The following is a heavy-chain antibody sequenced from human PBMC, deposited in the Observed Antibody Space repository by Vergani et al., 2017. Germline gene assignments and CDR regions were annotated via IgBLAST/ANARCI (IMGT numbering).Heavy chain of an antibody. CDR2: IQFDGSNQ. CDR1: GFTLSNYD. V-gene: IGHV3-30*02. J-gene: IGHJ4*02. Sequence: QVQLVESGGGVVQRGGSLRLSCATSGFTLSNYDMQWIRQGPGKGLEFVAFIQFDGSNQYYADSVKGRFTLSRDFSKNTLYLQMNSLRTDDTATYYCAKHFRGWGIDYWCQGTQVIVSS. CDR3: AKHFRGWGIDY. D-gene: IGHD3-16*01.